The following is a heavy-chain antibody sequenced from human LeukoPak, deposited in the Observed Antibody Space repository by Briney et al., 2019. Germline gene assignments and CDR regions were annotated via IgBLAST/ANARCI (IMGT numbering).Heavy chain of an antibody. CDR1: GGTFSSYA. CDR2: IIPILGIA. D-gene: IGHD5-24*01. V-gene: IGHV1-69*04. CDR3: ARRREATIVSDAFDI. Sequence: ASVKVSCKASGGTFSSYAISWVRQAPGQGLEWMGRIIPILGIANYAQKFQGRVTITADKSTSTAYMELSSLRSEDTAVYYCARRREATIVSDAFDIWGQGTMVTVSS. J-gene: IGHJ3*02.